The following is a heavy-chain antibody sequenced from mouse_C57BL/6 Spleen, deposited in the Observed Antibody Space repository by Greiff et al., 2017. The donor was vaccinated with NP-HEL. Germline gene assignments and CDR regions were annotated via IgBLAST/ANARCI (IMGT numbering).Heavy chain of an antibody. CDR1: GYAFSSSW. V-gene: IGHV1-82*01. CDR3: ANDGYSGYFDY. D-gene: IGHD2-3*01. CDR2: IYPGDGDT. J-gene: IGHJ2*01. Sequence: VQLVESGPELVKPGASVKISCKASGYAFSSSWMNWVKQRPGKGLEWIGRIYPGDGDTNYNGKFKGKATLTADKSSSTAYMQLSSLTSEDSAVYFCANDGYSGYFDYWGQGTTLTVSS.